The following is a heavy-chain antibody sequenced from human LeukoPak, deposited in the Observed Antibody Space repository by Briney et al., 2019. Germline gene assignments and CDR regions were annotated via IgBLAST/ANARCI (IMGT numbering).Heavy chain of an antibody. CDR1: GFTFSSYG. CDR3: APRDWNDGPASH. D-gene: IGHD1-1*01. V-gene: IGHV3-30*02. J-gene: IGHJ4*02. CDR2: IRYDGSNK. Sequence: GGSLRLSCAASGFTFSSYGVHWVRQAPGKGLEWVAFIRYDGSNKYYADSVKGRFTTSRDNSKNTLYLQMNSLRAEDTAVYYCAPRDWNDGPASHWGQGTLVTVSS.